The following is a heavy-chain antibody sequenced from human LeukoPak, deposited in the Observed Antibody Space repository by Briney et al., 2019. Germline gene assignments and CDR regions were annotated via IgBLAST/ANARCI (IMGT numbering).Heavy chain of an antibody. CDR2: INYSGST. V-gene: IGHV4-59*08. J-gene: IGHJ4*02. D-gene: IGHD1-26*01. Sequence: PSETLSLTCTVSGGSISSYYWSWIRQPPGKGLEWIGYINYSGSTNYNPSLKSRVTISVDTSKTQFSLKVSSVTVADTAVYYCARGGMNFDYWGQGTLVTVSS. CDR3: ARGGMNFDY. CDR1: GGSISSYY.